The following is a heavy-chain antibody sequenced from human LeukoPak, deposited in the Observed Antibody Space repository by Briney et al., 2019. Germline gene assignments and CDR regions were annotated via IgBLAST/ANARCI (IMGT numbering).Heavy chain of an antibody. J-gene: IGHJ4*02. D-gene: IGHD3-10*01. V-gene: IGHV1-2*02. Sequence: ASVKVSCKASGYTFTGYYMHWVRQAPGQGLEWMGWINPNSGGTNDAQKFQGRVTMTRDTSISTAYMELSRLRSDDTAVYYCATAFKYGSGSHYFDYWGQGTLVTVSS. CDR1: GYTFTGYY. CDR3: ATAFKYGSGSHYFDY. CDR2: INPNSGGT.